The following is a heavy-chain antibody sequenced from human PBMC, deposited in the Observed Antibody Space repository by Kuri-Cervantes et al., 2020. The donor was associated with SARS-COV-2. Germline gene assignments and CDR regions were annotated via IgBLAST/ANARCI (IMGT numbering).Heavy chain of an antibody. V-gene: IGHV4-34*01. CDR2: INHSGST. D-gene: IGHD3-3*01. CDR3: ARVGRFLEWLLSVGGYYYYMDV. Sequence: SETLSLTCAVYGGSFSGYYWSWIRQPLGKGLEWIGEINHSGSTNYNPSLKSRVTISVDTSKNQFSLKLSSVTAADTAVYYCARVGRFLEWLLSVGGYYYYMDVWGKGTTVTVSS. J-gene: IGHJ6*03. CDR1: GGSFSGYY.